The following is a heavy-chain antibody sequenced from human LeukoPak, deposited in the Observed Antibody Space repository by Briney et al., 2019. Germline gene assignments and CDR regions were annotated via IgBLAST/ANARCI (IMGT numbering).Heavy chain of an antibody. CDR3: AREIIGATVLFDY. D-gene: IGHD4-11*01. CDR2: INLDGGQK. Sequence: PGGSLRLSCAVSGFTFRNYWMSWVRQAPGKGLEWVANINLDGGQKYYVDSVKGRFTISRDNAKNSLYLEMDSLRAEDMAVYYCAREIIGATVLFDYWGQGTLVTVSS. V-gene: IGHV3-7*01. CDR1: GFTFRNYW. J-gene: IGHJ4*02.